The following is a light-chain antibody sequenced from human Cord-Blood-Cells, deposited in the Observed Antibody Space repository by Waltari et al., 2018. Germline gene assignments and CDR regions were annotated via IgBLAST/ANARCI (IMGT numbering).Light chain of an antibody. J-gene: IGKJ5*01. Sequence: EIVLTQSPGTLCLSPGERATLSCRASQSVSSSYLAWYQQKPGQAPRLLIYGASSRATGIPDRFRGSGSGTDFTLTISRLDPDDFAVYYRQQYGSSITFGQGTRLEIK. V-gene: IGKV3-20*01. CDR2: GAS. CDR1: QSVSSSY. CDR3: QQYGSSIT.